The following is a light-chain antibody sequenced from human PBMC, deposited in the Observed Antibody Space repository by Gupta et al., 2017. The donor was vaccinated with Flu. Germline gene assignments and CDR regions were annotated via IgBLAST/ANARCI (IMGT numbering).Light chain of an antibody. V-gene: IGKV2-28*01. CDR2: LGS. CDR1: QSLLHSNGYNY. Sequence: DIVMTQSPLSLPVTPGEPASISCRSSQSLLHSNGYNYLDWYLQKPGQSPQLLIYLGSNRASGVPDRFSGSGSGTDFTLKISRVEAEDVGVYYCRQALQTSGTFGQGTKLEIK. J-gene: IGKJ2*01. CDR3: RQALQTSGT.